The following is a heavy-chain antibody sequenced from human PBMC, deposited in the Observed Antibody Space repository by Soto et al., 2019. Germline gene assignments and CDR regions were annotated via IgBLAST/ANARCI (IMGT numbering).Heavy chain of an antibody. J-gene: IGHJ4*02. Sequence: GSLRLSCAASGXTFSSYSVSWVRQAPGRGPEWISSIIGSGSTIYYADSVKGRFTISRDNSKNTLYLQMSSLRAEDTAVYYCAKVFYYYDSSGYYYFDYWGQGTLVTVSS. V-gene: IGHV3-23*01. CDR2: IIGSGSTI. CDR1: GXTFSSYS. D-gene: IGHD3-22*01. CDR3: AKVFYYYDSSGYYYFDY.